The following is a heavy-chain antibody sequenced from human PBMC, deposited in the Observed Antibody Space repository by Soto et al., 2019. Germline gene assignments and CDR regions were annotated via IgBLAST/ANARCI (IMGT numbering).Heavy chain of an antibody. D-gene: IGHD6-13*01. CDR2: IYYSGST. V-gene: IGHV4-39*01. CDR3: ARGIAAALGWFDP. CDR1: GGSISSSSYY. Sequence: SETLSLTGTVSGGSISSSSYYWGWIRQPPGKGLEWIGSIYYSGSTYYNPSLKSRVTISVDTSKNQFSLKLSSVTAADTAVYYCARGIAAALGWFDPWGQGTLVTVSS. J-gene: IGHJ5*02.